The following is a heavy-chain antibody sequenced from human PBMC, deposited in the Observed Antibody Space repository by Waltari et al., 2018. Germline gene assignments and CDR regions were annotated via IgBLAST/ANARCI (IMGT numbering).Heavy chain of an antibody. Sequence: QVQLQESGPGLVQPSATLSLTCPVSGGSIRSYYWNWIRQPPGKGLEWIGYMDYGGSTNYNPSLKSRVTMLGDTSKNQVSLKLTSVTAADTAVYYCATSSAPYNSLGSWGKGTLVTVSS. V-gene: IGHV4-59*01. CDR2: MDYGGST. J-gene: IGHJ4*02. D-gene: IGHD1-1*01. CDR3: ATSSAPYNSLGS. CDR1: GGSIRSYY.